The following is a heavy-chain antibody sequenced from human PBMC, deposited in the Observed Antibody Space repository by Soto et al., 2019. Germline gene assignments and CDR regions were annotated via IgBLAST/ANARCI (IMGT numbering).Heavy chain of an antibody. CDR1: GGSFSGYF. CDR3: ARIQRLSYNYESRLVTGWFDS. J-gene: IGHJ5*01. CDR2: INQSGST. Sequence: QVQLQQWGAGLLEPSETLSLTCAVYGGSFSGYFWTWIRQAPGKGLEWLGEINQSGSTNYNSALQTRVTLSVDRSKNQFSVKLTSVTAADTGVYYCARIQRLSYNYESRLVTGWFDSWGQGTPVTVSS. V-gene: IGHV4-34*02. D-gene: IGHD2-21*02.